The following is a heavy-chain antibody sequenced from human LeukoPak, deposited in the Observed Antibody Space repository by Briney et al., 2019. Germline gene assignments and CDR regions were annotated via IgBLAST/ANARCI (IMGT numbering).Heavy chain of an antibody. CDR2: IKQDGSEK. CDR1: GFTFSSYL. Sequence: GGSQRLSCAASGFTFSSYLMSWVRQAPGKGLEWVANIKQDGSEKYYVDSVKGRFTISRDNAKNSLYLQMNSLRAEDTAVYYCARVYCSSTSCSSFFDFWGQGTLVTVSS. V-gene: IGHV3-7*01. D-gene: IGHD2-2*01. J-gene: IGHJ4*02. CDR3: ARVYCSSTSCSSFFDF.